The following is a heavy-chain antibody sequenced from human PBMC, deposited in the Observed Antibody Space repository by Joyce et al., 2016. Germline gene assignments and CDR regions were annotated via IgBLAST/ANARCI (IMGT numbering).Heavy chain of an antibody. CDR1: GFTFSSYA. CDR2: ISGSGGSI. CDR3: AKVAEGSAVYFYYMDV. V-gene: IGHV3-23*01. J-gene: IGHJ6*03. D-gene: IGHD6-6*01. Sequence: EVQLLESGGGLVQPAGSLRLSCAASGFTFSSYAMSWVRQAPGKVLEWVSVISGSGGSIYDADSVKGRFTFSRDNSKNTLYLQMNSLRAEDTAVYYCAKVAEGSAVYFYYMDVWGKGTTVTVSS.